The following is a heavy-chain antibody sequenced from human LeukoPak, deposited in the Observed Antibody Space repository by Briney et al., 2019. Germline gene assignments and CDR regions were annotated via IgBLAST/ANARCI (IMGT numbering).Heavy chain of an antibody. J-gene: IGHJ6*02. Sequence: PSETLSLTCTVSGGSVSSGGYYWSWIRQPPGTGLEWIGYIYYSGSTNYNPSLKSRVTISVDTSKNQFSLKLSSVTAADTAVYYCARSSSGSYSYYAMDVWGQGTTVTVSS. CDR2: IYYSGST. V-gene: IGHV4-61*08. D-gene: IGHD1-26*01. CDR1: GGSVSSGGYY. CDR3: ARSSSGSYSYYAMDV.